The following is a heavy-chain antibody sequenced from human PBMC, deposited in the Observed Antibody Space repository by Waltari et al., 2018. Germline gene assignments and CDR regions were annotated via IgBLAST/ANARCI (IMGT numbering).Heavy chain of an antibody. V-gene: IGHV3-23*04. D-gene: IGHD3-9*01. CDR1: GFTFNSWA. CDR2: IMGSGGST. J-gene: IGHJ4*02. Sequence: EVDLVEAGGGLVQPGGSVRLPGAASGFTFNSWAMSWVRQAPGKGLEWVSAIMGSGGSTYYADSVKGRFTISRDNSKTTLYLQMNSLRAEDTAVYYCATSYYDILTGYSTPWYWGQGTLVTVSS. CDR3: ATSYYDILTGYSTPWY.